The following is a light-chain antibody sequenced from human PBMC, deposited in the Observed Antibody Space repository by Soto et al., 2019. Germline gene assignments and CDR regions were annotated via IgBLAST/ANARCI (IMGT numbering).Light chain of an antibody. CDR1: SSVVGGYNY. J-gene: IGLJ1*01. Sequence: QSALTQPRSVSGSPGQSVTISCTGTSSVVGGYNYVSWYQQHPGKAPKLMIYDVSKRPSGVPDRYSGSKSGNTASLTFFGLQAEDEADYYCCSYAGSPHYVFGIGTKVTVL. CDR2: DVS. V-gene: IGLV2-11*01. CDR3: CSYAGSPHYV.